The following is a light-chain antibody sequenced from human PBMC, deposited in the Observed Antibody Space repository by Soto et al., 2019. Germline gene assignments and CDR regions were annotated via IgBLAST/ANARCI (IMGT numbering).Light chain of an antibody. CDR1: QSVSSY. V-gene: IGKV3-11*01. Sequence: EIVLTQSPATPSLSPGERATLSCRASQSVSSYLAWYQQKPGQAPRLLIYDASNRATAIAARFSGRGSGTDFTLTISSLEPEDFAVYYCQQRSNWPPFTFGPGTKVDIK. CDR2: DAS. CDR3: QQRSNWPPFT. J-gene: IGKJ3*01.